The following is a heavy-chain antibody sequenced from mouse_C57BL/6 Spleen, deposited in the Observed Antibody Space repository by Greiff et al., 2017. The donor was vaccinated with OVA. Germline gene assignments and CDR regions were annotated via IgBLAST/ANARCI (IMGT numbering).Heavy chain of an antibody. J-gene: IGHJ1*03. CDR1: GYSITSGYY. CDR3: ARTHVVYYGSSSWYFDV. V-gene: IGHV3-6*01. CDR2: ISYDGSN. D-gene: IGHD1-1*01. Sequence: ESGPGLVKPSQSLSLTCSVTGYSITSGYYWNWIRQFPGNKLEWMGYISYDGSNNYNPSLKNRISITRDTSKNQFFLKLNSVTTEDTATYYCARTHVVYYGSSSWYFDVWGTGTTVTVSS.